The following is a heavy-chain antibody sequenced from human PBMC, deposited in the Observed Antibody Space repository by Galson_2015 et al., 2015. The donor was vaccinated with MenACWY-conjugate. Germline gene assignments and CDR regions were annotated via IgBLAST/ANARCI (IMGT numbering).Heavy chain of an antibody. Sequence: SLRLSCAASGFTFSSYAMSWVRQAPGKGLEWVSAISGSGGSTYYADSVKGRFTISRDNSKNTLYLQMNSLRAEDTAVYYCAKGRNYGGNPYYFDYWGQGTLVPVSS. CDR3: AKGRNYGGNPYYFDY. CDR1: GFTFSSYA. CDR2: ISGSGGST. D-gene: IGHD4-23*01. J-gene: IGHJ4*02. V-gene: IGHV3-23*01.